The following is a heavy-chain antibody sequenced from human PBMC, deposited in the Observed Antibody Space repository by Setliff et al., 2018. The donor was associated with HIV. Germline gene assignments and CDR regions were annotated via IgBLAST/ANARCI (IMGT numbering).Heavy chain of an antibody. D-gene: IGHD3-22*01. J-gene: IGHJ6*03. CDR3: ARAFFFDTSGYRSYYHYMDV. CDR1: GGSISSGGYY. Sequence: NPSETLSLTCTVSGGSISSGGYYWSWIRQHPGTGLEWIGYIYYSGSTNQNPSLKSRVTMSVDTSRNQFSLRLSSVTAADTATYYCARAFFFDTSGYRSYYHYMDVWGKGTTVTVSS. CDR2: IYYSGST. V-gene: IGHV4-61*08.